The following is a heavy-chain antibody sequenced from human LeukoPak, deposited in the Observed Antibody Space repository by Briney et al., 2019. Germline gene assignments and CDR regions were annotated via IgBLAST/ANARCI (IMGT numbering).Heavy chain of an antibody. J-gene: IGHJ4*02. D-gene: IGHD6-19*01. V-gene: IGHV1-8*01. CDR3: ARVHLSSGWYGGSGYYFDY. CDR1: GYTFTSYD. CDR2: MNPNSGNT. Sequence: ASVKVSCKASGYTFTSYDINWVRQATGQGLEWMGWMNPNSGNTGYAQKFQGRVTMTRNTSISTAYMELSSLRSEDTAVYYCARVHLSSGWYGGSGYYFDYWGQGTLVTVSS.